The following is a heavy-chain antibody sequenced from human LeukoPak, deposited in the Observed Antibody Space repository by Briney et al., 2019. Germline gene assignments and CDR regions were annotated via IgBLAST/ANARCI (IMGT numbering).Heavy chain of an antibody. CDR2: IYYSGST. D-gene: IGHD2-2*01. Sequence: PSETLSLTCTVSGGSISSYYWSWIRQPPGKGLEWIGYIYYSGSTNYNPSLKSRVTISVDTSKNQFSLKLSSVTAADTAVYYCARGIVVVPAAMRRWWFDPWGQGTLVTVSS. V-gene: IGHV4-59*01. CDR3: ARGIVVVPAAMRRWWFDP. CDR1: GGSISSYY. J-gene: IGHJ5*02.